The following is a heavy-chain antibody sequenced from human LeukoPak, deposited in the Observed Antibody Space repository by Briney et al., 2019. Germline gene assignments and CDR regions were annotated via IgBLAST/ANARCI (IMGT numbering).Heavy chain of an antibody. V-gene: IGHV4-59*01. CDR2: IYDSGST. CDR1: GGSISNYD. Sequence: SETLSLTCTVSGGSISNYDLSSIRQPPGKGLEWIGYIYDSGSTKYNPSLKSRVTISVDTSKNQFSLMLTSVTAADTAVYYCARSTFSSSYCRFRYCDLWGRGILVTVS. D-gene: IGHD6-6*01. CDR3: ARSTFSSSYCRFRYCDL. J-gene: IGHJ2*01.